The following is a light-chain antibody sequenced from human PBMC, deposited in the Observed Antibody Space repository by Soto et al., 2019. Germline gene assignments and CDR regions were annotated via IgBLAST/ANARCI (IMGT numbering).Light chain of an antibody. CDR1: QSLEDSDGNSY. J-gene: IGKJ1*01. Sequence: IVMTQTPLSSAVTLGQPASISCRSSQSLEDSDGNSYLSWLHQRPGQPPRLLIYKISNRLSGVPDRFSGSGAGPVFTLRISRVEADDVGLYSCMQATQFPWTFGQGTRVEIK. CDR3: MQATQFPWT. CDR2: KIS. V-gene: IGKV2-24*01.